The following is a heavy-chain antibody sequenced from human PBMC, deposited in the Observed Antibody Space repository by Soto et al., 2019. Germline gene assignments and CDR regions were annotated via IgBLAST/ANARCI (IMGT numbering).Heavy chain of an antibody. CDR3: ARDLIPFASHPAPRAYRDY. Sequence: SETLSLTCTVSGGSISSSSYYWGWIRQPPGKGLEWIGSIYYSGSTYYNPSLKSRVTISVDTSKNQFSLKLSSLTAADTAVYYCARDLIPFASHPAPRAYRDYWGQGTLVTVSS. V-gene: IGHV4-39*02. CDR1: GGSISSSSYY. CDR2: IYYSGST. D-gene: IGHD2-21*01. J-gene: IGHJ4*02.